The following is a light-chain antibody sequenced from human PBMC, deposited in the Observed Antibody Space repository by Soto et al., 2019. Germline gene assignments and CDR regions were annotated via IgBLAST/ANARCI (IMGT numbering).Light chain of an antibody. Sequence: QSALTQPPSVSAAPGQKVTISCSGSTSNIGNNYVSWFQQLPGTAPKLLIYENDKRPSGIPDRFSGSTSGTSATLGITGLQTGDEADYYCGTWDSSRSGYVFATGTNVTLL. V-gene: IGLV1-51*02. J-gene: IGLJ1*01. CDR1: TSNIGNNY. CDR2: END. CDR3: GTWDSSRSGYV.